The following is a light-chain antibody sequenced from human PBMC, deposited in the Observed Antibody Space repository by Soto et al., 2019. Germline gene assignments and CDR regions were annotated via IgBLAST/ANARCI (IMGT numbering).Light chain of an antibody. CDR1: QSVLYSSNNKNY. CDR3: QHIYTIPIT. CDR2: AAS. J-gene: IGKJ5*01. V-gene: IGKV4-1*01. Sequence: DIVMTQSPDSLAVSLGERATINCKSSQSVLYSSNNKNYLAWYQQKPGQPPKLLIYAASTLQSGVPSRFSGSGSGTDFTLTISSLQPEDFATYYCQHIYTIPITFGQGTRLEIK.